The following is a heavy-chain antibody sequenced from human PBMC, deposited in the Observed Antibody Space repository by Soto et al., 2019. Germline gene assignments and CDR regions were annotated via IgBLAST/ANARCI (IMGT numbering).Heavy chain of an antibody. J-gene: IGHJ6*03. V-gene: IGHV3-7*01. CDR2: IKQDGSEK. CDR3: ARGPPSVAGTYYYYYMDV. CDR1: GFTFSSYW. D-gene: IGHD6-19*01. Sequence: GGSLRLSCAASGFTFSSYWMSWVRQAPGKGLEWVANIKQDGSEKYYVDSVKGRFTISRDNAKNSLYLQMNSLRAEDTAVYYCARGPPSVAGTYYYYYMDVWGKGTTATVSS.